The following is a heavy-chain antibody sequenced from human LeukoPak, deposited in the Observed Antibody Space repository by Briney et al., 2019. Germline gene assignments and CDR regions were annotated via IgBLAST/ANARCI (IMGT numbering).Heavy chain of an antibody. CDR1: GYTFTSYD. CDR3: ASRVYSSGWYTVDY. V-gene: IGHV1-8*03. Sequence: ASVTVSCKASGYTFTSYDINWVRQAAGQGLEWMGWMNPNSGNTGYAQKFQGRVTITRNTSISTAYMELSSLRSEDTAVYYCASRVYSSGWYTVDYWGQGTLVTVSS. D-gene: IGHD6-19*01. J-gene: IGHJ4*02. CDR2: MNPNSGNT.